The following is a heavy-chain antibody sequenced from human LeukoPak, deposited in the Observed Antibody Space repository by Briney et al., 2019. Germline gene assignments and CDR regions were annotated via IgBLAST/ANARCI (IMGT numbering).Heavy chain of an antibody. CDR1: GYTFTSYY. Sequence: ASVKVSCKASGYTFTSYYMHWVRQAPGQGLEWMGIINPSGGSTSYAQKFQGRVTMTRDMSTSTDYMELSSLRSEDTAVYYCARNNSVEDTAWWFDPWGQGTLVTVSS. CDR2: INPSGGST. D-gene: IGHD4-23*01. V-gene: IGHV1-46*01. J-gene: IGHJ5*02. CDR3: ARNNSVEDTAWWFDP.